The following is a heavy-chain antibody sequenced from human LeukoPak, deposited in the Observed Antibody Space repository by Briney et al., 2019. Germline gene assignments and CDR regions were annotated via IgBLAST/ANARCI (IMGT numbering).Heavy chain of an antibody. D-gene: IGHD6-13*01. V-gene: IGHV4-59*11. CDR1: GGSISSHC. J-gene: IGHJ4*02. CDR3: ARGVYIAAAQYGY. Sequence: PSETLSLTCTVSGGSISSHCWSWIRQPPGKGLEWVGYIYYSGTTNYNPSLKSRVTISVDTSKNQFSLKLSSVTAADTAVYYCARGVYIAAAQYGYWGQGTLVTVSS. CDR2: IYYSGTT.